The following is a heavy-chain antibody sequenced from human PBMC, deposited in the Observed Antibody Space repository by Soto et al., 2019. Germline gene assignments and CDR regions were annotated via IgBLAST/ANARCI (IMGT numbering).Heavy chain of an antibody. CDR3: ARGSYYYDSGGYYHY. J-gene: IGHJ4*02. CDR2: IYYSGST. Sequence: SETLSLTCTVSGGSISSGGYYWSWIRQPPGKGLEWIGYIYYSGSTYYNPSLKSRVTISVDTSKNQFSLKLSSVTAADTAVYYCARGSYYYDSGGYYHYWGQGTLVTVSS. D-gene: IGHD3-22*01. CDR1: GGSISSGGYY. V-gene: IGHV4-30-4*01.